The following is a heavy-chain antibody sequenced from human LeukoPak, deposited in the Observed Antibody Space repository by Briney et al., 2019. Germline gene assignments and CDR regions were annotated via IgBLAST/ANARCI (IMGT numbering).Heavy chain of an antibody. CDR1: GYTFTGYY. CDR2: INPNSGGT. Sequence: ASVKVSCKASGYTFTGYYMHWVRQAPGQGLEWMGWINPNSGGTNYAQKFQGRVTMTRDMSISTAYMELSRLRSDDTAVYYCARTRSYSSGWYDWFDPWGQGALVTVSS. J-gene: IGHJ5*02. D-gene: IGHD6-19*01. CDR3: ARTRSYSSGWYDWFDP. V-gene: IGHV1-2*02.